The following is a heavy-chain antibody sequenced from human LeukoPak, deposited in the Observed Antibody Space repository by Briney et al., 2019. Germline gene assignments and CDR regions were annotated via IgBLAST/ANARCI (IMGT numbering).Heavy chain of an antibody. CDR1: GGSISSGSYY. D-gene: IGHD3-9*01. Sequence: SQTLSLTCTVSGGSISSGSYYWSWIRQPAGKGLEWIGRIYTSGSTNYNPSLKSRVTISVDTSKNQFSLKLSSVTAADTAVYYCARNMGYFGWSTFDYWGQGTLVTVSS. J-gene: IGHJ4*02. CDR3: ARNMGYFGWSTFDY. V-gene: IGHV4-61*02. CDR2: IYTSGST.